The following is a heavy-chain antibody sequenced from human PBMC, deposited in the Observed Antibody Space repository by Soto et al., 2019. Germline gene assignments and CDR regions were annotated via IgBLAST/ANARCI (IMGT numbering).Heavy chain of an antibody. CDR2: IYSGGST. V-gene: IGHV3-66*01. CDR3: AKAGYSSSSWTHDY. Sequence: GSLRLSCAASGFTVSSNYMSWVRQAPGKGLEWVSVIYSGGSTYYADSVKGRFTISRDNSKNTLYLQMNSLRAEDTAVYYCAKAGYSSSSWTHDYWGQGTLVTVSS. D-gene: IGHD6-6*01. J-gene: IGHJ4*02. CDR1: GFTVSSNY.